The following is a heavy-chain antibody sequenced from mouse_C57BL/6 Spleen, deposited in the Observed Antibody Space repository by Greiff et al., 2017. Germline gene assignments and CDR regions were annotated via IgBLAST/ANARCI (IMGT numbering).Heavy chain of an antibody. V-gene: IGHV7-3*01. Sequence: EVQLQQSGGGLVQPGGSLSLSCAASGFTFTDYYMSWVRQPPGKALEWLGFIRNKANGYTTEYSASVKGRFTISRDNSQSILYLQMNALRAEDSATYYCARYYYGSSYVGNYAMDYWGQGTSVTVSS. J-gene: IGHJ4*01. CDR2: IRNKANGYTT. CDR1: GFTFTDYY. CDR3: ARYYYGSSYVGNYAMDY. D-gene: IGHD1-1*01.